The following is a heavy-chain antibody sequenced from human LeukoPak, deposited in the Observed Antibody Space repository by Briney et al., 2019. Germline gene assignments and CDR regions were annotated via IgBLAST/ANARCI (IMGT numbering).Heavy chain of an antibody. CDR3: ARIVVVPAAITDHDAFDI. CDR2: INPNSGGT. J-gene: IGHJ3*02. Sequence: ASVKVSCKASGYTFTGYYMHWVRQAPGQGLEWMGWINPNSGGTNYAQKFQGRVTMTRDTSISTAYMELSRLRSDDTAVYYCARIVVVPAAITDHDAFDIWGQGTMVTVSS. D-gene: IGHD2-2*01. V-gene: IGHV1-2*02. CDR1: GYTFTGYY.